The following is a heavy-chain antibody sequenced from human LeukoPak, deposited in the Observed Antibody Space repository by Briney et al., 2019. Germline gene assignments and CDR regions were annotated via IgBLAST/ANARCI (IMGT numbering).Heavy chain of an antibody. Sequence: GASVKVSCKASGYTFTSYGISWVRQAPGQGLEWMGGIIPIFGTANYAQKFQGRVTITTDESTSTAYMELSSLRSEDTAVYFCARGVAEHLTQLWLGYYYYMDVWGKGTTVTVSS. CDR2: IIPIFGTA. J-gene: IGHJ6*03. V-gene: IGHV1-69*05. CDR3: ARGVAEHLTQLWLGYYYYMDV. CDR1: GYTFTSYG. D-gene: IGHD5-18*01.